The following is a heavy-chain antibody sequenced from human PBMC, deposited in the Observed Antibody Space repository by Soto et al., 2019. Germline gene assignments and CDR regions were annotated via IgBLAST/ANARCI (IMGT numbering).Heavy chain of an antibody. CDR3: ARGIKYGAYSRWFDP. D-gene: IGHD4-17*01. J-gene: IGHJ5*02. Sequence: ASVKVSCKASGYTFTSYGISWVRQAPGQGLEWLGWISANSGNTNYVQKFQGRVTMTWDTSITTAYMELSSLRSEDTAVYFCARGIKYGAYSRWFDPWGQGTLVTVSS. V-gene: IGHV1-18*01. CDR2: ISANSGNT. CDR1: GYTFTSYG.